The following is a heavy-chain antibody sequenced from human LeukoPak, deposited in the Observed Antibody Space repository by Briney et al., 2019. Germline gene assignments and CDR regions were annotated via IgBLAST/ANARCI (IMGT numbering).Heavy chain of an antibody. V-gene: IGHV1-2*02. Sequence: ASVKVSCKASGYTFNVYYIHWLRQAPGQGLEWMGWVIPSSGGTNYAQKFNDRVTMTREVSISTAYMELSSLTYDDTAVYYCARGFLHQGRGAFDIWAQGSLVTVSS. CDR3: ARGFLHQGRGAFDI. CDR1: GYTFNVYY. D-gene: IGHD3-3*01. J-gene: IGHJ3*02. CDR2: VIPSSGGT.